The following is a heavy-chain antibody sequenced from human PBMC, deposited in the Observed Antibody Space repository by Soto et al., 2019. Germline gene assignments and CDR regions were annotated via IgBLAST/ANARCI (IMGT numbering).Heavy chain of an antibody. Sequence: GASVKVSCKASGYTFTGYYMHWVRQAPGQGLEWMGWINPNSGGTNYAQKFQGWVTMTRDTSISTAYMELSRLRSDDTAVYYCARDGTPGKGEVLDTAMVENYYYYMDVWGKGTTVTVSS. CDR3: ARDGTPGKGEVLDTAMVENYYYYMDV. J-gene: IGHJ6*03. CDR1: GYTFTGYY. CDR2: INPNSGGT. D-gene: IGHD5-18*01. V-gene: IGHV1-2*04.